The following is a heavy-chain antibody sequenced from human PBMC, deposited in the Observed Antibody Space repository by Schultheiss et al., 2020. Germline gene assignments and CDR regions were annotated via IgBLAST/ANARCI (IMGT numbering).Heavy chain of an antibody. Sequence: SETLSLTCTVSGGSISSYYWSWIRQPPGKGLAWIGEINHSGSTNYNPSLKSRVTISVDTSKNQFSLKLSSVTAADTAVYYCARESNGDYVNSWGQGTL. CDR1: GGSISSYY. CDR2: INHSGST. J-gene: IGHJ4*02. CDR3: ARESNGDYVNS. V-gene: IGHV4-34*01. D-gene: IGHD4-17*01.